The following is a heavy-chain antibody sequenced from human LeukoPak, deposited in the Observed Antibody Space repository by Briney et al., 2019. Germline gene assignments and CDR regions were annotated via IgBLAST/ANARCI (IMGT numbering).Heavy chain of an antibody. Sequence: GGSLRLSCAASGFTFSSYAMHWVRQAPGKGLEWVSAISGSGGSTYYADSVKGRLTISRDNSKNTLYLQMNSLRAEDTAVYYCAKDQVYGSGSYKRGDAFDIWGQGTMVTVSS. D-gene: IGHD3-10*01. V-gene: IGHV3-23*01. CDR3: AKDQVYGSGSYKRGDAFDI. CDR1: GFTFSSYA. CDR2: ISGSGGST. J-gene: IGHJ3*02.